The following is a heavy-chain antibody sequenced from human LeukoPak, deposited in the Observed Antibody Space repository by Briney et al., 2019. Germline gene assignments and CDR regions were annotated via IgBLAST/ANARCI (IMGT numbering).Heavy chain of an antibody. V-gene: IGHV3-74*01. CDR3: ARDLGYCSGGSCYDLFDC. Sequence: GGSLRLSCAASGFTFSSYWMHWVRQAPGKGLVWVSRILSDGSSSTYADSVKGRFTISRDNAKNTLYLQMKSLRGEDTAVYYCARDLGYCSGGSCYDLFDCWGQGTLVTVSS. CDR2: ILSDGSSS. J-gene: IGHJ4*02. CDR1: GFTFSSYW. D-gene: IGHD2-15*01.